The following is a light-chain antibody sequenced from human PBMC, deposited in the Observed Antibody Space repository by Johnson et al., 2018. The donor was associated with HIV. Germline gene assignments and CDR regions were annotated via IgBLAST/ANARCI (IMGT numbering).Light chain of an antibody. CDR3: GTWDRILRAYV. J-gene: IGLJ1*01. CDR1: SSNIGNNY. Sequence: QSVLTQPPSVSAAPGQKVTISCSGSSSNIGNNYVSWYQQLPGTAPKLLIYENNKRPSGIPDRFSGSKSGTSATLGITGLQTGDEADYYCGTWDRILRAYVFGTRTMVTVL. V-gene: IGLV1-51*02. CDR2: ENN.